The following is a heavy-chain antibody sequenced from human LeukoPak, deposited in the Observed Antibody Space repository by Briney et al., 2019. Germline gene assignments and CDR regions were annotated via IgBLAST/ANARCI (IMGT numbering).Heavy chain of an antibody. D-gene: IGHD5-12*01. CDR2: ISGSGGST. CDR3: AKGIGLVATVYYFDY. V-gene: IGHV3-23*01. Sequence: GGSLRLSCAASGFTFSTYSMNWVRQAPGKGLEWVSAISGSGGSTYYADSVKGRFTISRDNSKNTLYLQMNSLRAEDTAVYYCAKGIGLVATVYYFDYWGQGTLSPSPQ. J-gene: IGHJ4*02. CDR1: GFTFSTYS.